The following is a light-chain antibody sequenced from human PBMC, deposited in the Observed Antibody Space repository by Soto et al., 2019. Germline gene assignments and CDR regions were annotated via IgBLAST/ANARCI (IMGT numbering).Light chain of an antibody. CDR1: QSLSSN. J-gene: IGKJ1*01. Sequence: EIVMTQSPATLSVFPGERATLSCRASQSLSSNLAWYQQKPGQAPRLLIYGASTRATDIPARFSGSGSGTEFTLTISSLQSEDFALYYCQQFNDWPLTFGQGTKVEIK. CDR3: QQFNDWPLT. CDR2: GAS. V-gene: IGKV3-15*01.